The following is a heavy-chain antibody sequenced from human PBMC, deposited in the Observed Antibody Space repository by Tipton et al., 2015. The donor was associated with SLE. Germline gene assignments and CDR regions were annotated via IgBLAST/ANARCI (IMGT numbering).Heavy chain of an antibody. CDR2: IRYDGSNK. Sequence: QLVQSGAEVKKPGSSVKVSCKASGGTFSSYGMHWVRQAPGKGLEWVAFIRYDGSNKYYADSVKGRFTISRDNSKNTLYLQMNSLRAEDTAVYYCAKVGGGDYSWGQGTLVTVSS. V-gene: IGHV3-30*02. CDR3: AKVGGGDYS. J-gene: IGHJ4*02. D-gene: IGHD2-21*02. CDR1: GGTFSSYG.